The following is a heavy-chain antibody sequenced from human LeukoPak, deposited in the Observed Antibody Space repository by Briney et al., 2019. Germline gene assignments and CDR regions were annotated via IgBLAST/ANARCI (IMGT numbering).Heavy chain of an antibody. CDR2: ISYDGSNK. D-gene: IGHD3-22*01. CDR1: GFTFSSYA. V-gene: IGHV3-30*01. J-gene: IGHJ4*02. Sequence: GGSLRLSCAASGFTFSSYAMHWVRQAPGKGLEWVAVISYDGSNKYYADSVKGRFTISRENYKNTLYLQMNSMRAEDTAVYYCATSVYYYDSSGCLDYWGQGTLVTVSS. CDR3: ATSVYYYDSSGCLDY.